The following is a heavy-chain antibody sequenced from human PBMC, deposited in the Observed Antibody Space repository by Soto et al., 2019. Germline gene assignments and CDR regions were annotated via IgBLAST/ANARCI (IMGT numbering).Heavy chain of an antibody. J-gene: IGHJ4*02. D-gene: IGHD6-6*01. V-gene: IGHV4-31*03. Sequence: QVQLQEMGPGLVNPSQTLTISCTVSGGSVNSAYWSWIRQLPGKGLEWMGNIYHTGRTFYNPSVKSRVATSIDTSKPLFSLKVRSVTAADTAVYYCARTDAYNSSFFDSWGQGTVVTVSS. CDR1: GGSVNSAY. CDR3: ARTDAYNSSFFDS. CDR2: IYHTGRT.